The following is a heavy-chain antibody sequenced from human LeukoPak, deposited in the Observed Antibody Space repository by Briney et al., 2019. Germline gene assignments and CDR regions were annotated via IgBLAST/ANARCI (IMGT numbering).Heavy chain of an antibody. CDR2: IYSGGST. CDR3: ARDLGPAGFDP. D-gene: IGHD6-25*01. Sequence: PGGSLRLSCAASGFTVSSNYMSWVRQAPGKGLEWVSVIYSGGSTYYADSVKGRFTISRDNSKNTLYFQMNSLRAEDTAVYYCARDLGPAGFDPWGQGTLVTVSS. CDR1: GFTVSSNY. J-gene: IGHJ5*02. V-gene: IGHV3-66*01.